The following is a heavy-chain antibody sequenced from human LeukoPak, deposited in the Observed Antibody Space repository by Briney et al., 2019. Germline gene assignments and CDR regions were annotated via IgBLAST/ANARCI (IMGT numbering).Heavy chain of an antibody. Sequence: GASVKVSCKVSGYTLTELSMHWVRQAPGKGLEWMGGFDPEDGEAIYAQKFQGRVTMTEDTSTDTAYMELSSLRSEDTAVYYCATPLVVGATARWYYLDYWGQGTLVTVSS. D-gene: IGHD1-26*01. CDR3: ATPLVVGATARWYYLDY. J-gene: IGHJ4*02. V-gene: IGHV1-24*01. CDR1: GYTLTELS. CDR2: FDPEDGEA.